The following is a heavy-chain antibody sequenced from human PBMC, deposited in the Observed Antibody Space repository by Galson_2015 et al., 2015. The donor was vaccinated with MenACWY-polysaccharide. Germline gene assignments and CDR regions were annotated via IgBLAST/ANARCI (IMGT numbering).Heavy chain of an antibody. V-gene: IGHV3-74*01. J-gene: IGHJ4*02. CDR1: GFTFSSYW. D-gene: IGHD6-13*01. CDR2: ISSDGSSK. Sequence: SLRLSCAASGFTFSSYWMHWVRQAPGKGLVWVSRISSDGSSKSYAGSVKGRCTISRENAKNTLHLQMSSLRAEDTGIYYCASVQGRYSLDWHHSFYFYYCGQGPLGTCSS. CDR3: ASVQGRYSLDWHHSFYFYY.